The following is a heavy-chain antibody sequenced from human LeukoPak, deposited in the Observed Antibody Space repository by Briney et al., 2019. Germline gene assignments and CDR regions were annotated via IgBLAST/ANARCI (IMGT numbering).Heavy chain of an antibody. J-gene: IGHJ3*02. V-gene: IGHV4-39*01. CDR1: GGSISSSSYY. CDR3: ARSIGNYYASGSYYKIGAFDI. Sequence: SETLSLTFAVSGGSISSSSYYWGWIRQPPGEGLEWIGTIYYSGSTYYNPSLRSRVTISVDTSKNQFSLKLSSVPAADTAVYYCARSIGNYYASGSYYKIGAFDIWGQGTMVTVSS. D-gene: IGHD3-10*01. CDR2: IYYSGST.